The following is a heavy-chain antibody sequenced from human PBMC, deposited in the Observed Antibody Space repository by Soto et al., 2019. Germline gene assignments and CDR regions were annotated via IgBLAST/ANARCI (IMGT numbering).Heavy chain of an antibody. CDR2: MSYDGTNT. Sequence: QVQLVESGGGVVQPGASLRLSCTASGFMFSAYAMLWVRQAPGKGLEWVAAMSYDGTNTYYADSVKGRFTISRDNSKNTLFLQMSSLTADDSAVYYCARDPSPYTSGWYGIEFWGLGTLVTVSS. J-gene: IGHJ4*01. CDR3: ARDPSPYTSGWYGIEF. V-gene: IGHV3-30-3*01. CDR1: GFMFSAYA. D-gene: IGHD6-19*01.